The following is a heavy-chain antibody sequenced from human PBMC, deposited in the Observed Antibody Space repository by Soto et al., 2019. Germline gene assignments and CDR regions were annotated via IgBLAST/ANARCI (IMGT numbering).Heavy chain of an antibody. Sequence: GGSLRLSCAASGFTFSSYAMSWVRQAPGKGLEWVSAISGSGGSTYYADSVKGRFTISRDNSKNTLYLQMNSLRAEDTAVYYCAKGHVSIYKPFSRVNDNWFDPWGQGTLVTVSS. CDR3: AKGHVSIYKPFSRVNDNWFDP. CDR1: GFTFSSYA. J-gene: IGHJ5*02. D-gene: IGHD3-16*02. CDR2: ISGSGGST. V-gene: IGHV3-23*01.